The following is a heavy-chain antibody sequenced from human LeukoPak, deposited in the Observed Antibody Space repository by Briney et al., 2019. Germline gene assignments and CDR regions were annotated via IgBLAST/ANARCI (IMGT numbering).Heavy chain of an antibody. CDR3: ARVFSGYDFYYYYYMDV. J-gene: IGHJ6*03. CDR2: IDQDGSEK. D-gene: IGHD5-12*01. CDR1: GFTFSSYW. Sequence: GGSLRLSCAASGFTFSSYWMSWVRRAPGKGLEWVAIIDQDGSEKYYVDSVKGRFTISRDNAKNSLYLQMNSLRAEDTAVYYCARVFSGYDFYYYYYMDVWGKGTTVTVSS. V-gene: IGHV3-7*01.